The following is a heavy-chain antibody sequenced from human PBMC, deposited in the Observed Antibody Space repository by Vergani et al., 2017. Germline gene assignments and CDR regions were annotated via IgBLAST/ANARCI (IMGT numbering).Heavy chain of an antibody. J-gene: IGHJ4*02. D-gene: IGHD1-26*01. Sequence: EVQLVESEGGLIQPGGSLRLSCAASGFTVSSNYMSWVRQAPGKGLEWVSVIYSGGSTYYADSVKGRFTISRDNSKNTLYLQMNSLRAEDTAVYYCARASGSYYSGFDYWGQGTLVTVSS. CDR1: GFTVSSNY. CDR3: ARASGSYYSGFDY. CDR2: IYSGGST. V-gene: IGHV3-53*01.